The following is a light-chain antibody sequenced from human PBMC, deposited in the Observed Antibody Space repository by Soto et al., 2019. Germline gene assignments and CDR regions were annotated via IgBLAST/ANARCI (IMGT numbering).Light chain of an antibody. CDR3: QQYNIYSWT. Sequence: DIQMILSPSSLSASVGDRVTITCRASLPISNYLAWYQQKPGKAPNLLIYDASTLESGVPSRFSGSGFGTEFTLTMSSLQPDDFATYYCQQYNIYSWTFGQGTKVDNK. V-gene: IGKV1-5*01. J-gene: IGKJ1*01. CDR2: DAS. CDR1: LPISNY.